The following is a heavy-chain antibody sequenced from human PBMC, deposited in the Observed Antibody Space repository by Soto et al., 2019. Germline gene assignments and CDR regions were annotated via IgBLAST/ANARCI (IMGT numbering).Heavy chain of an antibody. Sequence: PSETLSLTCTIYGGAIGSHYWTWIRQPAGKGLEWIGRIYGSGSTKYNPSLQSRVTMSLDTSKNQFSLRLESVTAADTAVYYCARGQRFSDWFDPWGQGTLVTVSS. V-gene: IGHV4-4*07. J-gene: IGHJ5*02. CDR3: ARGQRFSDWFDP. D-gene: IGHD3-3*01. CDR2: IYGSGST. CDR1: GGAIGSHY.